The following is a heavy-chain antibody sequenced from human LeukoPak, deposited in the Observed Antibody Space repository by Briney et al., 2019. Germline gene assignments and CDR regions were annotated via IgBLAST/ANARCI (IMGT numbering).Heavy chain of an antibody. CDR1: GGSFSGYY. D-gene: IGHD5-18*01. V-gene: IGHV4-34*01. J-gene: IGHJ4*02. CDR2: INHSGST. CDR3: ARGPDTSMSY. Sequence: SETLSLTCAAYGGSFSGYYWSWMRQRPGKGLEWIGEINHSGSTNYNASLKSRGTITVDTSKNQFPQLLSSVTAAGTAVYYCARGPDTSMSYWGQGTPVTVSS.